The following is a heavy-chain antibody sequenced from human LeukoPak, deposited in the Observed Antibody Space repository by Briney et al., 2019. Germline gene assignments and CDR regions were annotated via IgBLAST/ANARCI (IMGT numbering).Heavy chain of an antibody. Sequence: AGGSLRLSCAGSGFTFDDYGMSWVRQAPGKGVKWVSGINWNGGSTGYADSVKGRFTISRDNAKKFLYLQMNSLRAEDTALYYCARVNYDILTGYSWGGDYWGQGTLVTVSS. J-gene: IGHJ4*02. CDR1: GFTFDDYG. D-gene: IGHD3-9*01. V-gene: IGHV3-20*04. CDR2: INWNGGST. CDR3: ARVNYDILTGYSWGGDY.